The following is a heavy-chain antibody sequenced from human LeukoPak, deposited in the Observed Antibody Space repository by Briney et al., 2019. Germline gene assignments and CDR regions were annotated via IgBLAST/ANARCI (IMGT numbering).Heavy chain of an antibody. CDR2: ISYDGSNK. Sequence: GGSLRLSCAASGFTFSSYAMHWVRQAPGTGLEWVAVISYDGSNKHYADSVKGRFTISRDNSKNTLYLQMNSLRAEDTAVYYCAKDQLSKLLYSNYFDYWGQGTLVTVSS. V-gene: IGHV3-30-3*01. D-gene: IGHD2-2*02. CDR3: AKDQLSKLLYSNYFDY. J-gene: IGHJ4*02. CDR1: GFTFSSYA.